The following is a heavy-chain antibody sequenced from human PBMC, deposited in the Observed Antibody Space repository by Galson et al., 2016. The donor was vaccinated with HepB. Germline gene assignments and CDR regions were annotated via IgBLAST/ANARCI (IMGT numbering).Heavy chain of an antibody. D-gene: IGHD3-10*01. CDR2: ISNSNGGT. Sequence: SLRLSCATSGFTFSSYAMSWVRQAPGKGLEWVSSISNSNGGTHYADSVKGRFTISRDTSKNTLFLQMNGLRAEDTAIYYCATEVARGMVRGVISGRLYYYGLDVWGQGTTVTVSS. J-gene: IGHJ6*02. CDR3: ATEVARGMVRGVISGRLYYYGLDV. V-gene: IGHV3-23*01. CDR1: GFTFSSYA.